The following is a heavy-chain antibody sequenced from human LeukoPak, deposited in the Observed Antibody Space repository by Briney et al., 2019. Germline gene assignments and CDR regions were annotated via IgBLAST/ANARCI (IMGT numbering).Heavy chain of an antibody. CDR2: ISAYNGNT. CDR1: GYTFTSYG. CDR3: ARGSLSGTSFPNWFDP. V-gene: IGHV1-18*01. J-gene: IGHJ5*02. D-gene: IGHD1-7*01. Sequence: GASVKVSCKASGYTFTSYGISWVRQAPGQGLEWMGWISAYNGNTNYAQKLQGRVTMTTDTSTSTAYMELRSLRSDDTAVYYCARGSLSGTSFPNWFDPWGQGTLVAVSS.